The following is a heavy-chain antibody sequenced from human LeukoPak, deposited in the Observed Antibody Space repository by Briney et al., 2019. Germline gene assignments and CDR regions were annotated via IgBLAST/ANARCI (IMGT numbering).Heavy chain of an antibody. J-gene: IGHJ5*02. Sequence: SQSLSLTCGISGDSVSSNSAAWNWIRQSPSRGLEWLGRTYYRSKWYNDYAVSVKSRITINPDTSKNQFSLQLNSVTPEDTAVYYCAREGITMVRGVIITAGFDPWGQGTLVTVSS. CDR3: AREGITMVRGVIITAGFDP. CDR2: TYYRSKWYN. D-gene: IGHD3-10*01. V-gene: IGHV6-1*01. CDR1: GDSVSSNSAA.